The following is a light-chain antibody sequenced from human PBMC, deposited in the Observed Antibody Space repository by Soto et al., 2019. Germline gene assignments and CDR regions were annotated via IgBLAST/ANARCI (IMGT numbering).Light chain of an antibody. CDR1: SSDVGSYNL. V-gene: IGLV2-23*01. Sequence: QSVLTQPASVSGSPGQSITISCTGTSSDVGSYNLVSWYQQHPGKAPKLIIYEANKRPSGISNRFSGSESGNTASLTISGLQPEDEADYYCCSYASSETYVFGTGTKVTVL. CDR2: EAN. CDR3: CSYASSETYV. J-gene: IGLJ1*01.